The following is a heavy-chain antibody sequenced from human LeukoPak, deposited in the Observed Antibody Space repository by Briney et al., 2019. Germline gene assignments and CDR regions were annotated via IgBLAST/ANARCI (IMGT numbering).Heavy chain of an antibody. Sequence: GGSLRLSCAASGFTFSSYSMNWVRQAPGKGLEWVSSISSSSSYIYYADSVKGRFTISRDNAKNSLYLQMNSLRAEDTAVYYCARTPPRRAARRPRDYFDYWGQGTLVTVSS. D-gene: IGHD6-6*01. CDR3: ARTPPRRAARRPRDYFDY. J-gene: IGHJ4*02. CDR2: ISSSSSYI. V-gene: IGHV3-21*01. CDR1: GFTFSSYS.